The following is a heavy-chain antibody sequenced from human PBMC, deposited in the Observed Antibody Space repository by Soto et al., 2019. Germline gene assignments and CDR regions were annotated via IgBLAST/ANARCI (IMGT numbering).Heavy chain of an antibody. CDR2: ISANNGNT. D-gene: IGHD2-15*01. V-gene: IGHV1-18*01. CDR1: GYTFTSYG. CDR3: ARSYSPGLFDP. Sequence: QVQLVQSGAEVKKPGASVKVSCKASGYTFTSYGISWVRQAPGQGLEWMGWISANNGNTKYAQNFQGRVTMTTDTSTSTAYMELRSLRSDDTAVYYWARSYSPGLFDPWGQGTLVTVSS. J-gene: IGHJ5*02.